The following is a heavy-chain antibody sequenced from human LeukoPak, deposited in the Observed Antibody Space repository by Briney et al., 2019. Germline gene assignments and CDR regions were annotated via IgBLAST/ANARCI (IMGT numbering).Heavy chain of an antibody. J-gene: IGHJ4*02. D-gene: IGHD1-26*01. CDR3: ARHRYPAPYYFDY. V-gene: IGHV4-61*02. Sequence: PSQTLSLTCTVSGGSISSGSYYWSWIRQPAGKGLEWIGRINTSGSTNYNPSLKSRVTISVDTSKNQFSLKLSSVAAADTAAYYCARHRYPAPYYFDYWGQGTLVTVSS. CDR1: GGSISSGSYY. CDR2: INTSGST.